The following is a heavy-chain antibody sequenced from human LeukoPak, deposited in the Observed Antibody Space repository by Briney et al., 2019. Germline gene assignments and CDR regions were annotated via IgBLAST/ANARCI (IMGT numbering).Heavy chain of an antibody. Sequence: ASVKVSCKASGYTFASYGITWVRQAPGHGLEWMGRISTYNGNTKYAQKFQGRVTMTTDTSTSTVYMELRSLKSDDSAVYYCAKDAVAAMGQDCWGQGTLVTASS. V-gene: IGHV1-18*01. CDR2: ISTYNGNT. D-gene: IGHD2-2*01. CDR3: AKDAVAAMGQDC. J-gene: IGHJ4*02. CDR1: GYTFASYG.